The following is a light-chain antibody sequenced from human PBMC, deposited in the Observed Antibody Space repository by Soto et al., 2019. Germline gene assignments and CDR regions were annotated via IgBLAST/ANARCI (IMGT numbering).Light chain of an antibody. CDR3: QQYGSSLFT. CDR1: QSVSSSY. V-gene: IGKV3-20*01. J-gene: IGKJ3*01. Sequence: EIVLTQSPGTLSLSPGERATLSCRASQSVSSSYLAWYQQKPGQAPRRLIYGASSRATGIPDRFSGSGSGTDFTLTISRLEPEDFAVYYCQQYGSSLFTVGPGTKVDIK. CDR2: GAS.